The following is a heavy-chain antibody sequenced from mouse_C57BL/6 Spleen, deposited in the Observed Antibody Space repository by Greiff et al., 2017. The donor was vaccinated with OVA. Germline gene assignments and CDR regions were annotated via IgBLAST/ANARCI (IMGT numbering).Heavy chain of an antibody. CDR2: IHPNSGST. V-gene: IGHV1-64*01. J-gene: IGHJ3*01. Sequence: QVQLKQPGAELVKPGASVKLSCKASGYTFTSYWMHWVKQRPGQGLEWIGMIHPNSGSTNYNEKFKSKATLTVDKSSSTAYMQLSSLTSEDSAVYYCARSLGRGAYWGQGTLVTVSA. D-gene: IGHD4-1*01. CDR1: GYTFTSYW. CDR3: ARSLGRGAY.